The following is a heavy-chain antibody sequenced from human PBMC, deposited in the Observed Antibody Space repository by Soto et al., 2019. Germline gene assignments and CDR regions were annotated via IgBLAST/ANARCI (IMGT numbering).Heavy chain of an antibody. J-gene: IGHJ3*02. Sequence: ASVKVSCKASGYTFTSYGISWVRQAPGQGLEWMGWISAYNGNTNYAQKLQGRVTMTTDTSTSTAYMELRSLRSDDTAVYYCARVLGGYCSGGSCYSSAFDIWGQGTMVTVSS. V-gene: IGHV1-18*04. CDR1: GYTFTSYG. D-gene: IGHD2-15*01. CDR3: ARVLGGYCSGGSCYSSAFDI. CDR2: ISAYNGNT.